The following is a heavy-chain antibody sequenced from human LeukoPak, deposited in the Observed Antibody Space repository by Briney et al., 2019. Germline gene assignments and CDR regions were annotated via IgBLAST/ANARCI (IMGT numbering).Heavy chain of an antibody. V-gene: IGHV4-59*08. J-gene: IGHJ4*02. CDR2: IYYSGST. CDR1: GGSISSYY. Sequence: PSETLSLTCTVSGGSISSYYWSWIRQPPGKGLEWIGYIYYSGSTNYNPSLKSRVTISVDTSKNQFSLKLSSVTAADTAVYYCARTTVTTGILFDYWGQGTLVTVSS. CDR3: ARTTVTTGILFDY. D-gene: IGHD4-17*01.